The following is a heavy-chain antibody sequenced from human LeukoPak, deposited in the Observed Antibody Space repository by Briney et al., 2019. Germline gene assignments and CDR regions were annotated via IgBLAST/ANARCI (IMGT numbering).Heavy chain of an antibody. J-gene: IGHJ4*02. D-gene: IGHD5-18*01. CDR3: ARSPGGYSYGQSDY. V-gene: IGHV3-74*01. CDR2: INSDGSST. CDR1: GFTFSSYW. Sequence: LTGGSLRLSCAASGFTFSSYWMRWVRHAPGKGLVWVSRINSDGSSTSYADSVKGRFTISRDNAKNTLYLQMNSLRAEDTAVYYCARSPGGYSYGQSDYWGQGTLVTVSS.